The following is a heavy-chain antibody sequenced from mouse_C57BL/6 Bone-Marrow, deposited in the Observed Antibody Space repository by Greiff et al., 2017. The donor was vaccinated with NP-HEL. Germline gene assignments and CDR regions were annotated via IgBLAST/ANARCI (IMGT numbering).Heavy chain of an antibody. V-gene: IGHV3-6*01. CDR2: ISYDGSN. CDR1: GYSITSGYY. Sequence: EVQLVESGPGLVKPSQSLSLTCSVTGYSITSGYYWNWIRQFPGNKLEWMGYISYDGSNNYNPSLKNRISITRDTSKNQFFLKLNSVTTEDTATYYCARFYYGSRFYAMDYWGQGTSVTVSS. CDR3: ARFYYGSRFYAMDY. D-gene: IGHD1-1*01. J-gene: IGHJ4*01.